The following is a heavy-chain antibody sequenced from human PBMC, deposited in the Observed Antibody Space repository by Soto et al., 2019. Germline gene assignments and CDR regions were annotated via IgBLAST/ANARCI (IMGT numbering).Heavy chain of an antibody. J-gene: IGHJ4*02. Sequence: SQTLSLTCAISGDSVSRNIVTWDWIRQSPSRGLEWLGRTYYRSQWFNDYAVSVKSRMTINADTSKNQFSLQLNYVTPEDTAVYYCARLIGTSWFVGWGQGTPVTVSS. CDR3: ARLIGTSWFVG. V-gene: IGHV6-1*01. D-gene: IGHD6-13*01. CDR2: TYYRSQWFN. CDR1: GDSVSRNIVT.